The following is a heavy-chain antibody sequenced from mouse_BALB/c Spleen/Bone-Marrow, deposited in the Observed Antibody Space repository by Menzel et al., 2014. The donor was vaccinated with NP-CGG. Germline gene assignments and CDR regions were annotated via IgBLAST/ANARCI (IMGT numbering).Heavy chain of an antibody. CDR3: ARRVITTGPGFAY. Sequence: VQLKESGPELMKPGASVKISCKASGYSFTSYYIHWVKQNHGKSLEWIGYIDPFNGVTIYNQEFKGKATLTADKSSSTAYMHLSSLTSEDSAVYYCARRVITTGPGFAYWGQGTLVTVSA. V-gene: IGHV1-28*01. CDR1: GYSFTSYY. J-gene: IGHJ3*01. CDR2: IDPFNGVT. D-gene: IGHD2-4*01.